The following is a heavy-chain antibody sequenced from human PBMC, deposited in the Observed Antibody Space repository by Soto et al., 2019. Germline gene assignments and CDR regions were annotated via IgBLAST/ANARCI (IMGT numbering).Heavy chain of an antibody. V-gene: IGHV4-34*01. CDR3: TRGPRGYSYGRLDY. J-gene: IGHJ4*02. D-gene: IGHD5-18*01. CDR1: GGSFSGYY. CDR2: INHSGST. Sequence: ASETLSLTCAVYGGSFSGYYWGWIRQPPGKGLEWIGEINHSGSTNYNPSLKSRVTISVDTSKNQFSLKLSSVTAADTAVYYCTRGPRGYSYGRLDYWGQGTLVTVSS.